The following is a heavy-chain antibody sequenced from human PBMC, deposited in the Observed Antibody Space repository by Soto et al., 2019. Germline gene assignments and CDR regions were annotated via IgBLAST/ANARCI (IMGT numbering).Heavy chain of an antibody. J-gene: IGHJ4*02. CDR3: ARVGSSWYWGGDY. CDR2: INHSGST. Sequence: QVQLQQWGAGLLKPSETLSLTCAVYGGSFSGYYWSWIRQPPGKGLEWIGEINHSGSTNYNPSLKSRVTISVDTSKNQFSLKLSSVTAADTAVYYWARVGSSWYWGGDYWGQGTRVTVSS. V-gene: IGHV4-34*01. D-gene: IGHD6-13*01. CDR1: GGSFSGYY.